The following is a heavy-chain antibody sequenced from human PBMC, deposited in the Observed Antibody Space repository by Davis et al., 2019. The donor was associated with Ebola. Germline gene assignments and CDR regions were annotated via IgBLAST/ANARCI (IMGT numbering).Heavy chain of an antibody. CDR1: GFTFSSYA. CDR3: AKAPAITMIVVVID. V-gene: IGHV3-23*01. D-gene: IGHD3-22*01. CDR2: ISVSGGST. J-gene: IGHJ4*02. Sequence: PGGSLRLSCAASGFTFSSYAMSWVRQAPGKGREGASAISVSGGSTYYADPGKGRSTTSRDNSKNTLYLQINSLRAEDTAVYYCAKAPAITMIVVVIDWGQGTLVTVSS.